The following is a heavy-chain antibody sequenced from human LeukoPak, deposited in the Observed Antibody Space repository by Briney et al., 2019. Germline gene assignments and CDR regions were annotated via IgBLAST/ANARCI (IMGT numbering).Heavy chain of an antibody. J-gene: IGHJ3*02. V-gene: IGHV4-59*04. Sequence: SETLSLTCIVSGGSISSYYWSWIRQTPGKGLEWIGNIFYSGGTYYSPSLTSRVTISLDTSRNQFSLKLNSVTAADTAVYYCAKSNGYGLVDIWGQGTMVTVSS. CDR2: IFYSGGT. CDR3: AKSNGYGLVDI. CDR1: GGSISSYY. D-gene: IGHD5-18*01.